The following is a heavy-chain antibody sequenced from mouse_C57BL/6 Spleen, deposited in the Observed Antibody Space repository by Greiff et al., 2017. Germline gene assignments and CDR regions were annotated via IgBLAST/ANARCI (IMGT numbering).Heavy chain of an antibody. CDR1: GYTFTDYY. D-gene: IGHD2-4*01. V-gene: IGHV1-26*01. Sequence: VQLQQSGPELVKPGASVKISCKASGYTFTDYYMNWVKQSHGKSLEWIGDINPNNGGTSYNQKFKGKATLTVDKSSSTAYMELRSLTSEDSAVYYCAPYDYEVAWFAYWGQGTLVTVSA. J-gene: IGHJ3*01. CDR2: INPNNGGT. CDR3: APYDYEVAWFAY.